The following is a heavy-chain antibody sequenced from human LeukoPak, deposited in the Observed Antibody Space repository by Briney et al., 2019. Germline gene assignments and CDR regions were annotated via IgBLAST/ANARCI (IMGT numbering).Heavy chain of an antibody. Sequence: GESLKISCKGSGYGFTSYWSGWGRRMPGKGGEWMGLIYPGDSDTRYSPSFQGQVTISADKSISTAYLQWSSLKASDTAMYYCARFYGSGSYSPDWGQGTLVTVSS. V-gene: IGHV5-51*01. J-gene: IGHJ4*02. D-gene: IGHD3-10*01. CDR3: ARFYGSGSYSPD. CDR2: IYPGDSDT. CDR1: GYGFTSYW.